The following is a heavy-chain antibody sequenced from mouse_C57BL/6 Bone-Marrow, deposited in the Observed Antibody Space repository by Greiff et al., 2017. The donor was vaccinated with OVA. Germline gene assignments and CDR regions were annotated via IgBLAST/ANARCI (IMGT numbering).Heavy chain of an antibody. D-gene: IGHD1-1*01. CDR3: ARFPSYYGSSPYYYAMDY. CDR2: IHPNSGST. J-gene: IGHJ4*01. V-gene: IGHV1-64*01. Sequence: QVQLQQPGAELVKPGASVKLSCKASGYTFTSYWMHWVKQRPGQGLEWIGMIHPNSGSTNYNEKFKNKATLTVDKSSSTAYMQLSSLTSEDSAVYYFARFPSYYGSSPYYYAMDYWGEGTSVTVTS. CDR1: GYTFTSYW.